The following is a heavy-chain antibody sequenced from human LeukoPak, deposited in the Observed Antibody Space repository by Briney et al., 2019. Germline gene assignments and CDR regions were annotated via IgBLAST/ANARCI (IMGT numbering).Heavy chain of an antibody. CDR1: GYSISSGYH. Sequence: SETLSLTCAVSGYSISSGYHWGWIRQPPGKGLEWIGSIYHSGTTYYNPSLKSRVTISVDTSKNQFSLKLSSVTAADTAVYYCARLVSGSYFDYWGQGTLVTVSS. D-gene: IGHD1-26*01. V-gene: IGHV4-38-2*01. J-gene: IGHJ4*02. CDR3: ARLVSGSYFDY. CDR2: IYHSGTT.